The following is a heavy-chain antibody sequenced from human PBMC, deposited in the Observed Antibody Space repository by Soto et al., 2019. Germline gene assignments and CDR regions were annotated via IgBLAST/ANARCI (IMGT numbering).Heavy chain of an antibody. CDR2: IPGDGGST. V-gene: IGHV3-23*01. D-gene: IGHD2-8*01. Sequence: EVQLLESGGGLVQPGGSLRLSCVASGFSFRTYAMSWVRQAPGKGLEWVAGIPGDGGSTYYAESVKGRITISRDNSKNTLYLQLDSLSAEDPAVYYCAKDRDRVFGLYAIAFDYWGQGTLVTVSS. CDR3: AKDRDRVFGLYAIAFDY. CDR1: GFSFRTYA. J-gene: IGHJ4*02.